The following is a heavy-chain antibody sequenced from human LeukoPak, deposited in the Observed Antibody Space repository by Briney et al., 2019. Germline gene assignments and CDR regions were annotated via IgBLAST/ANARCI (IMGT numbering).Heavy chain of an antibody. V-gene: IGHV1-69*04. CDR3: ARDPPVENDYGDYIDY. Sequence: SVTVSFKASGGTFINYAISWVRQAPGQGGEWVGRIIPILGIANYAQKFQGRVTITADKSTSTAYMELSSLRSEDTAVYYCARDPPVENDYGDYIDYWGQGTLVTVSS. D-gene: IGHD4-17*01. CDR1: GGTFINYA. CDR2: IIPILGIA. J-gene: IGHJ4*02.